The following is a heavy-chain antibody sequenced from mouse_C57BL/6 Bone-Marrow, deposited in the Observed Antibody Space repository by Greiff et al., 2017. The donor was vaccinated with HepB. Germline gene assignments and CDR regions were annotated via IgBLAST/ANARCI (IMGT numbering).Heavy chain of an antibody. J-gene: IGHJ4*01. D-gene: IGHD1-1*01. Sequence: EVQLQQSGPELVKPGASVKIPCKASGYTFTDYNMDWVKQSPGKSLEWIGDINPNNGGTIYNQKFKGKATLTVDKSSSTAYMELRSLTSEDTAVYYCALITTVVAYYAMDYWGQGTSVTVSS. CDR1: GYTFTDYN. CDR2: INPNNGGT. V-gene: IGHV1-18*01. CDR3: ALITTVVAYYAMDY.